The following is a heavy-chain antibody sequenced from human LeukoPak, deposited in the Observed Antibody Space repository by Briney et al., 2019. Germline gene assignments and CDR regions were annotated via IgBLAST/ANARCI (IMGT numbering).Heavy chain of an antibody. CDR1: GYTFTDYY. CDR3: ARATYSSYLDY. CDR2: TNPNSGGT. V-gene: IGHV1-2*02. J-gene: IGHJ4*02. D-gene: IGHD6-19*01. Sequence: ASVKVSCKTSGYTFTDYYIHWVRQAPGQGLQWVGWTNPNSGGTNFAQKSQGRVTMTSDTSITTAYMELSSLRSDDTAVYYCARATYSSYLDYWGQGTLVTVSS.